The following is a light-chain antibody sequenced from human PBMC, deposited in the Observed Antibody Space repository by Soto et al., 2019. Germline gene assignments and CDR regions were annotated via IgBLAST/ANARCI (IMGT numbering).Light chain of an antibody. J-gene: IGKJ3*01. CDR2: AAS. Sequence: EIVLTQFPGTLSLSPGERATLSCRASQSVANNHLARYQQRPGQAPRLLIYAASTMAAGIQDRFSGSGSRTDYTLTISRLEPEDFGVFFCQHYGRSPIFTFGPGTTVDMK. CDR1: QSVANNH. V-gene: IGKV3-20*01. CDR3: QHYGRSPIFT.